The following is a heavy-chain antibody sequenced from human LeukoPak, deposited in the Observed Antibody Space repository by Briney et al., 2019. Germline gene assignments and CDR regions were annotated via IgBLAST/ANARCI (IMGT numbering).Heavy chain of an antibody. V-gene: IGHV4-38-2*02. Sequence: PAETLSLTCSVSGMSITSRHYWGWIRQPPGKGLEWIGSTSHSDSPYYNPSLESRVTISLDTSRNQFSQKLTSVTAADTAVYYCARDFGETSLPNWFDPWGQGTLVTVSS. D-gene: IGHD3-16*01. CDR1: GMSITSRHY. CDR3: ARDFGETSLPNWFDP. J-gene: IGHJ5*02. CDR2: TSHSDSP.